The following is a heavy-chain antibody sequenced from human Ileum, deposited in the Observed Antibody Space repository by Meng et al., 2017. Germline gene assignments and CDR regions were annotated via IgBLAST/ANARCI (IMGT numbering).Heavy chain of an antibody. CDR2: INPNSGGT. CDR3: ARWLTYGAFDI. V-gene: IGHV1-2*06. CDR1: GYSFTDQY. J-gene: IGHJ3*02. Sequence: QVQLVQSGAEVKKPGASVKVSCKASGYSFTDQYIHWARQAPGQGLDWMGRINPNSGGTNYAQRFQGRVTVTRDTSISTAYMELNWLRSDDTAVYFCARWLTYGAFDIWGQGTMVTVSS. D-gene: IGHD4-17*01.